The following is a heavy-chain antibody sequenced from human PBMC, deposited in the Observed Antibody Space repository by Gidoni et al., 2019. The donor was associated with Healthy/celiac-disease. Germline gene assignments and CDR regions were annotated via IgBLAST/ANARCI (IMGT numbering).Heavy chain of an antibody. CDR2: IRSKAYGGTT. CDR3: TRDLSGWYESGYFQH. D-gene: IGHD6-19*01. J-gene: IGHJ1*01. CDR1: GFTFGDSA. V-gene: IGHV3-49*04. Sequence: EVQLVESGGGLVQPGRSLRLSCTASGFTFGDSAMSWVRQAPGKGLEWVGFIRSKAYGGTTEYAASVKGRFTIPRDDSKSIAYLQMNSLKTEDTAVYYCTRDLSGWYESGYFQHWGQGTLVTVSS.